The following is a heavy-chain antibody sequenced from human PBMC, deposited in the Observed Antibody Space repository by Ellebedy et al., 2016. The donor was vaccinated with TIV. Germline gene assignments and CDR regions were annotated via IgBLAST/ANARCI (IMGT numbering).Heavy chain of an antibody. J-gene: IGHJ3*02. CDR3: AKDLRTMDRGVMRLGVFDI. V-gene: IGHV3-23*01. Sequence: GESLKISCAASGFTFSNYAMTWVRQAPGKGLEWVSTISGSGYSPYSADSVKGRFTISRDNSKNTLSLQMNSLRAEDTAIYYCAKDLRTMDRGVMRLGVFDIWGQGTMVTVSS. D-gene: IGHD3-10*01. CDR2: ISGSGYSP. CDR1: GFTFSNYA.